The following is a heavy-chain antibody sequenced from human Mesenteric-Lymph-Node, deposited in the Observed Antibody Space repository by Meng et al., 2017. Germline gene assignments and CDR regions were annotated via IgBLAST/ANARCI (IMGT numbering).Heavy chain of an antibody. V-gene: IGHV4-28*01. CDR3: ARNVPGTSAYYD. CDR1: GYSISSTNW. Sequence: PLQESGPGLVKPSDTLSLTCAVSGYSISSTNWWGWIRQPPGKGLEWIGYIYYSGSTSYNPSLKSRVTMSVDTSKNQFSLNLNSVTAVDTAVYYCARNVPGTSAYYDWGQGTLVTVSS. CDR2: IYYSGST. D-gene: IGHD3-22*01. J-gene: IGHJ4*02.